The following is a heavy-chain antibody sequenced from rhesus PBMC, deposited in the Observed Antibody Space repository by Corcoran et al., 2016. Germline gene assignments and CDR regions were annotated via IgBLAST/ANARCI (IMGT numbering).Heavy chain of an antibody. J-gene: IGHJ5-1*01. CDR1: GCPLRASYF. CDR2: VYGNRANN. D-gene: IGHD5-24*01. V-gene: IGHV4-143*01. Sequence: QVQLQESGPGLVKPSATLSLTCPVSGCPLRASYFWSWFRPSPGPGLVWVGGVYGNRANNYSNPYLKSRVTISKDTSQNQFSLRLTSVTAADTAVYYCASGLNAWVKNLNRFDVWGPGVLVTVSS. CDR3: ASGLNAWVKNLNRFDV.